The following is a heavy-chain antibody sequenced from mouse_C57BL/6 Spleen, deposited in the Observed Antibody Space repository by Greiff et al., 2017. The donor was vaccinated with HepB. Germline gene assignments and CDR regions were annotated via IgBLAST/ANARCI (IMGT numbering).Heavy chain of an antibody. CDR2: IDPEDGET. CDR1: GFNIKDYY. D-gene: IGHD1-1*01. J-gene: IGHJ1*03. Sequence: EVKLVESGAELVKPGASVKLSCTASGFNIKDYYMHWVKQRTEQGLEWIGRIDPEDGETKYAPKFQGKATITADTSSNTAYLQLSSLTSEDTAVYYCALITTVVANDWYFDVWGTGTTVTVSS. CDR3: ALITTVVANDWYFDV. V-gene: IGHV14-2*01.